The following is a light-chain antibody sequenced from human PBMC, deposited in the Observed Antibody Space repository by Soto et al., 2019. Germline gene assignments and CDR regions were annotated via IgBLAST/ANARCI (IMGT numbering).Light chain of an antibody. V-gene: IGKV3-15*01. CDR3: RQYNNWPSFT. CDR1: QSVSSN. Sequence: EIVMTQSPAALSVSPGERATLSCRASQSVSSNLAWYQQKPGQAPRLLIYGASTRATGIPVRFSGSGSGTEFTLTISSLQSEDFAVYYCRQYNNWPSFTFGPGTKVDIK. J-gene: IGKJ3*01. CDR2: GAS.